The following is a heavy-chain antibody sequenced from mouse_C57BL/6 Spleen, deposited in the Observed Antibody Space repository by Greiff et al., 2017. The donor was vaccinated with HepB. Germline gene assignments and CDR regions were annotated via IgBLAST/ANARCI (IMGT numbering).Heavy chain of an antibody. Sequence: EVQRVESGGGLVQSGRSLRLSCATPGFTFSDFYMEWVRQAPGKGLEWIAASRNKANDYTTEYSASVKGRFIVSRDTSQSILYLQMNALRAEDTAIYYCARDAGYWYFDVWGTGTTVTVSS. CDR2: SRNKANDYTT. CDR1: GFTFSDFY. J-gene: IGHJ1*03. CDR3: ARDAGYWYFDV. V-gene: IGHV7-1*01.